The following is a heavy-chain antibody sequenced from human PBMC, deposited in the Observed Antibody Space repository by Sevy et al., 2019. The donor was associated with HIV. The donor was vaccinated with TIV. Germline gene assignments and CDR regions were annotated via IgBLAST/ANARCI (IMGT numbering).Heavy chain of an antibody. CDR3: AKDINRGCDGVNCYSYYYYFYGLDV. D-gene: IGHD2-21*01. V-gene: IGHV3-9*01. CDR2: ISWNSRNI. CDR1: GFPFNDHA. J-gene: IGHJ6*02. Sequence: GGSLRLSCAASGFPFNDHAMHWVRVVPGKGLEWVSGISWNSRNIGYADSVKGRFTISRDNTRHSVYLEMHSLGPEDRALYYCAKDINRGCDGVNCYSYYYYFYGLDVWGQGTTVTVSS.